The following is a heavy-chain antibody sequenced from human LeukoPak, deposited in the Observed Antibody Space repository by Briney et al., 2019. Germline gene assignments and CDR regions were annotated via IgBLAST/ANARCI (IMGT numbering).Heavy chain of an antibody. V-gene: IGHV4-59*01. CDR2: FYYTGST. CDR3: AQSSGRYLDN. J-gene: IGHJ4*02. CDR1: GDSSSNNY. D-gene: IGHD6-19*01. Sequence: SETLSLTCTVAGDSSSNNYWTWIRQSPGKGLEWIGYFYYTGSTNYNPSLQSRVTMSVDTSKNQFSLELSSVTSADTAVYYCAQSSGRYLDNWGQGILVTVSS.